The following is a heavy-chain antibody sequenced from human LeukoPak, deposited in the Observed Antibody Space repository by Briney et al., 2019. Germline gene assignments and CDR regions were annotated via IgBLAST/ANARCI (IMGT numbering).Heavy chain of an antibody. CDR1: GFTFSSYA. CDR2: ISYDGSNK. V-gene: IGHV3-30*04. D-gene: IGHD3-10*01. Sequence: PGGSLRLSCAASGFTFSSYAMHWVRQAPGKGLEWVAVISYDGSNKYYADSVKGRFTISRDNSKNTLYLQMNSLRAEDTAAYYCARGPTVRGVITWGQGTLVTVSS. J-gene: IGHJ4*02. CDR3: ARGPTVRGVIT.